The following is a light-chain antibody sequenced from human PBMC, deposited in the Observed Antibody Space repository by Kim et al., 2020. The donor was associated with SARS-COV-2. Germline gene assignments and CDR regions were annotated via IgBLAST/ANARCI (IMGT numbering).Light chain of an antibody. J-gene: IGLJ3*02. CDR2: FDT. V-gene: IGLV3-21*04. Sequence: SYELTQPPSVSVAPGKTATITCDGDNIGSKSVHWYQRKSGQAPVLVIYFDTNRPSGIPEGFSGSNSGNMATLTIIRVEAGDEADYYCQVWDNSSDHPVFGGGTQLTVL. CDR3: QVWDNSSDHPV. CDR1: NIGSKS.